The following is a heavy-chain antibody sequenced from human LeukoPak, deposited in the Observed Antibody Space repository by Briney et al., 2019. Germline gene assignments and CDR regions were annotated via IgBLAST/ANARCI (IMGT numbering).Heavy chain of an antibody. V-gene: IGHV3-23*01. CDR1: GFTLSSSA. CDR2: ITDNGGST. J-gene: IGHJ5*02. CDR3: ARDYYGSGRKWFDP. D-gene: IGHD3-10*01. Sequence: GGSLRLSCAASGFTLSSSAMTWVRQAPGKGLDWVSIITDNGGSTFYADSVMGRFTISRDTSKNTLYLQMNSLRAEDTAVYYCARDYYGSGRKWFDPWGQGTLVTVSS.